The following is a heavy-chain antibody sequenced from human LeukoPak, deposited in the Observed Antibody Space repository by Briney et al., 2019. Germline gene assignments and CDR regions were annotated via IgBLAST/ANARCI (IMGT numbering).Heavy chain of an antibody. V-gene: IGHV1-46*01. CDR2: INPSGGST. D-gene: IGHD3-10*01. Sequence: PGRSLRLSCAASGFTFSSYGMHWVRQAPGQGLEWMGIINPSGGSTSYAQKFQGRVTMTRDTSTSTVYMELSSLRSEDTAVYYCARGNTMVRGVIGVNWFDPWGQGTLVTVSS. J-gene: IGHJ5*02. CDR3: ARGNTMVRGVIGVNWFDP. CDR1: GFTFSSYG.